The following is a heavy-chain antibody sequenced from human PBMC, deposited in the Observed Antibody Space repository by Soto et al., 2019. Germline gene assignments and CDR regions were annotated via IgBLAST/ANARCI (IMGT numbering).Heavy chain of an antibody. CDR1: GGSFSVFY. CDR3: ARGAADYDFWSGDYTRGYYFDF. D-gene: IGHD3-3*01. Sequence: PSDTLSLTCAVYGGSFSVFYWSWIRQSPGKGLEWIGEINHSGSTKYNPSLKSRLTISVDTSKNQFSLRLSSVTAADTAVYYCARGAADYDFWSGDYTRGYYFDFWGQGTLVTVSS. J-gene: IGHJ4*02. V-gene: IGHV4-34*01. CDR2: INHSGST.